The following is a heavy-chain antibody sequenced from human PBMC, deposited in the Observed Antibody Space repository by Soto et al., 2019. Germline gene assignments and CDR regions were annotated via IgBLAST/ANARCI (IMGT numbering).Heavy chain of an antibody. CDR3: ARWVRFFSTSCLYAMDV. J-gene: IGHJ6*02. D-gene: IGHD2-2*01. V-gene: IGHV4-31*01. CDR1: GDSISSHY. CDR2: MYYSGYI. Sequence: QVHLQESGPGLVKPSETLSLTCSVSGDSISSHYWSWIRQHPGKGLEWIGYMYYSGYIYYNPSLKTQATISVDXXXNXXSLKLSSVTAADTAVYYCARWVRFFSTSCLYAMDVWGHGTTVTVSS.